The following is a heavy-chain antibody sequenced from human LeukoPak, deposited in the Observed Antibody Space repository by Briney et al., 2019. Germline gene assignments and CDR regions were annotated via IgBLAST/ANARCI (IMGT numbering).Heavy chain of an antibody. CDR1: GFTFSSYA. CDR2: ISYDGSNK. V-gene: IGHV3-30-3*01. Sequence: PGGSLRLSCAASGFTFSSYAMHWVRQAPGKGLEWVAVISYDGSNKYYADSVKGRFTISRDNSKNTLYLQMNSLRAEDTAVYYCARGLGSSGYYEYYFDYWGQGTLVTVSS. J-gene: IGHJ4*02. CDR3: ARGLGSSGYYEYYFDY. D-gene: IGHD3-22*01.